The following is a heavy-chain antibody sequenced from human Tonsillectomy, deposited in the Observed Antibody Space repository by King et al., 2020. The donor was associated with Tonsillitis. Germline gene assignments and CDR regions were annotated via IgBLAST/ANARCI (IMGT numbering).Heavy chain of an antibody. CDR2: ISVSGSTI. D-gene: IGHD3-22*01. J-gene: IGHJ5*02. V-gene: IGHV3-48*03. Sequence: VQLVESGGGLVQPGGSLRLSCAASGFTFSSYEMNWVRQAPGKGLEWISSISVSGSTIYYADSVKGRFTISRDNAKNSLYLQMNSLRAEDTAVYYCARGGYSDSSGYYTSWGLGTLVTVSS. CDR3: ARGGYSDSSGYYTS. CDR1: GFTFSSYE.